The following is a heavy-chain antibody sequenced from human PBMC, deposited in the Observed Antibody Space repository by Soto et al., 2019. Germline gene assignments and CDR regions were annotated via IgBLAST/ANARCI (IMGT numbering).Heavy chain of an antibody. J-gene: IGHJ5*02. D-gene: IGHD1-7*01. CDR1: GGTFSSYT. V-gene: IGHV1-69*04. CDR3: ARDHELELRPYTNWFDP. CDR2: IIPILGIA. Sequence: GASVKVSCKASGGTFSSYTISWVRQAPGQGLEWMGRIIPILGIANYAQKFQGRVTITADKSTSTAYMELSSLRSEDTAVYYCARDHELELRPYTNWFDPWGQGTLVTVSS.